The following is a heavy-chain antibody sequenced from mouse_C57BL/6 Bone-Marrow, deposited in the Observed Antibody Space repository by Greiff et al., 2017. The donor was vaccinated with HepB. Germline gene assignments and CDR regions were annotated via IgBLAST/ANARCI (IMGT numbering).Heavy chain of an antibody. Sequence: EVKLMESGGGLVKPGGSLKLSCAASGFTFSSYAMSWVRQTPEKRLEWVATISDGGSYTYYPDNVKGRFTISRDNAKNNLYLQMSHLKSEDTAMYYCARDRRLRGYVDYWGQGTTLTVSS. CDR2: ISDGGSYT. CDR3: ARDRRLRGYVDY. V-gene: IGHV5-4*01. CDR1: GFTFSSYA. J-gene: IGHJ2*01. D-gene: IGHD2-4*01.